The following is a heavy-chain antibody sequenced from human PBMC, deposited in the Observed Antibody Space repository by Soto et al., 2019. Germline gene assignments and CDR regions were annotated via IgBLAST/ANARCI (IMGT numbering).Heavy chain of an antibody. D-gene: IGHD1-7*01. J-gene: IGHJ3*02. V-gene: IGHV3-74*01. CDR3: ARDRNNWNYSDRTPAFDI. Sequence: GGSLRLSCAASGFTFNTYWMHWVRQAPGKGLVWVSRINSDGSTTNYADSVKGRFTISRDTAKNTLYLQMNSLRAEDAAVYYCARDRNNWNYSDRTPAFDIWGQGTMVTVSS. CDR2: INSDGSTT. CDR1: GFTFNTYW.